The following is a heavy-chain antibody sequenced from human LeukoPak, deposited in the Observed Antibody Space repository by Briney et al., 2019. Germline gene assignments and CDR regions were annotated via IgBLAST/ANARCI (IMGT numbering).Heavy chain of an antibody. J-gene: IGHJ4*02. CDR3: TTSGTPFEY. Sequence: GGSLRLSCAASGCTFNKAWMSWVRLAPGQGLEWVGRIKNKGDGGTTDYAAPVKGRITVSRDDSKSTLYLQMNSLKTEDTAVYYCTTSGTPFEYWGQGTLVTVSS. V-gene: IGHV3-15*01. D-gene: IGHD3-10*01. CDR2: IKNKGDGGTT. CDR1: GCTFNKAW.